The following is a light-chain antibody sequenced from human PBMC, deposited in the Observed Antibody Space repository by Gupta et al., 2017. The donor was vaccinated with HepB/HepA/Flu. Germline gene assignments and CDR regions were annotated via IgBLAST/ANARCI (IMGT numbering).Light chain of an antibody. CDR3: QQRYNWPLT. J-gene: IGKJ4*01. CDR1: QSISSF. Sequence: EIVLTQSPGTLSLSPGERATLSCRASQSISSFLAWYQQTPGQAPRLLIYGASNRATGIPVRFSGSGSGTEFTLTISNLEPEDFAVYYCQQRYNWPLTFGGGTKVEI. CDR2: GAS. V-gene: IGKV3-11*01.